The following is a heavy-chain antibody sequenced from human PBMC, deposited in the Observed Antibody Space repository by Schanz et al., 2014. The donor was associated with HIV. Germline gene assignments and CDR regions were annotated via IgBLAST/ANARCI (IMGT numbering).Heavy chain of an antibody. CDR3: VRGIATTGGDYWHFDL. D-gene: IGHD6-13*01. V-gene: IGHV4-31*03. Sequence: QVQLQESGPGLVKPSQTLSLTCTVSGGSISSGGYYWSWIRQHPGKGLEWIGYMSYSGSSFYSPSLKSRVEMSLGTSNEGFSLKLNSVTAADTAVYYCVRGIATTGGDYWHFDLWGRGTLVTVTS. CDR2: MSYSGSS. J-gene: IGHJ2*01. CDR1: GGSISSGGYY.